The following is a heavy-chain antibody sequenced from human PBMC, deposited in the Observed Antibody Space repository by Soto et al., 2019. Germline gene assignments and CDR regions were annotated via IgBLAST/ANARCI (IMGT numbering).Heavy chain of an antibody. J-gene: IGHJ4*02. CDR2: IFPSGTT. V-gene: IGHV4-30-2*01. CDR3: ARSREFDY. CDR1: GGSLSGATYS. Sequence: SETLSLTCGVSGGSLSGATYSWNWIRQPPGKGLEWIGYIFPSGTTYYNPSLKSRVTISTDVSKNQFSLSLRSLTAADTAVYYCARSREFDYWSQGTLVTVSS.